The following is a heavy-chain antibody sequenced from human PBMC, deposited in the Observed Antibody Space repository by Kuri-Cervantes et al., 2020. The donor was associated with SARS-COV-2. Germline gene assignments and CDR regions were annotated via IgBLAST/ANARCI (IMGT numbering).Heavy chain of an antibody. J-gene: IGHJ3*02. CDR1: GFTFSSYA. Sequence: GESLKISCAASGFTFSSYAMHWVRQAPGKGLEWVAVISYDGSNKYYADSVKGRFIISRDNSKNTLYLQMNSLRAEDTAVYYCARVRALCGGDCYSANDAFDIWGQGTMVTVSS. CDR3: ARVRALCGGDCYSANDAFDI. D-gene: IGHD2-21*02. V-gene: IGHV3-30-3*01. CDR2: ISYDGSNK.